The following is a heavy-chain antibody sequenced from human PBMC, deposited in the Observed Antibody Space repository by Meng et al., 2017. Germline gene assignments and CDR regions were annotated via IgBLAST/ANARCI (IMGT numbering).Heavy chain of an antibody. CDR2: INHSGST. CDR3: ARRGIAARPFYY. D-gene: IGHD6-6*01. J-gene: IGHJ4*02. V-gene: IGHV4-34*01. Sequence: QAELQQWGAGFLKPSQTLSLTCAVDGGSFSGYYWSWIRQPPGKGLEWIGEINHSGSTNYNPSLKSRVTISVDTSKNQFSLKLSSVTAADTAVYYCARRGIAARPFYYWGQGTLVTVSS. CDR1: GGSFSGYY.